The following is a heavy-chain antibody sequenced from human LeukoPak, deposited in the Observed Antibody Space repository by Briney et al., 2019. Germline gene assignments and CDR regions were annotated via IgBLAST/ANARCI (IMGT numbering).Heavy chain of an antibody. CDR3: AKVWDIVVVVATTYFDY. V-gene: IGHV3-23*01. J-gene: IGHJ4*02. CDR1: GFTFSSYA. D-gene: IGHD2-15*01. CDR2: ISGSGGST. Sequence: GASLRLSCAASGFTFSSYAMSWVRQAPGKGLEWVSAISGSGGSTYYADSVKGRFTISRDNSKNTLYLQMNSLRAEDTALYYCAKVWDIVVVVATTYFDYWGQGTLVTVSS.